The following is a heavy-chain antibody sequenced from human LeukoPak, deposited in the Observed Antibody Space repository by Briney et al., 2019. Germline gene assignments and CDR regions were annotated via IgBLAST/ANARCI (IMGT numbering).Heavy chain of an antibody. J-gene: IGHJ4*02. CDR1: GFTFSSYA. V-gene: IGHV3-23*01. CDR3: AIMHPYYDGSGYWVQ. CDR2: ISTSGGSS. Sequence: GESLRLSCAASGFTFSSYAMSWVRQAPGKGLEWVSGISTSGGSSSYADSVKGRFTISRDNPRNPLYMQMTSLRAEDTALYYCAIMHPYYDGSGYWVQWGQGTLVTVSS. D-gene: IGHD3-22*01.